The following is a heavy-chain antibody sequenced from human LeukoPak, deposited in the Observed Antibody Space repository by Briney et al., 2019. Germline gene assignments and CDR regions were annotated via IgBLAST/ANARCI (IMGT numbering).Heavy chain of an antibody. J-gene: IGHJ3*02. CDR1: GFTFSSYG. V-gene: IGHV3-30*02. CDR3: AGLQRITIFGVVI. Sequence: PGGSLRLSCAASGFTFSSYGMHWVRQAPGKGREWVAFIRYDGGNKYYADSVKGRFTISRDNSKNTLYLQMNSLRAEDTAVYYCAGLQRITIFGVVIWGQGTMVSVSS. CDR2: IRYDGGNK. D-gene: IGHD3-3*01.